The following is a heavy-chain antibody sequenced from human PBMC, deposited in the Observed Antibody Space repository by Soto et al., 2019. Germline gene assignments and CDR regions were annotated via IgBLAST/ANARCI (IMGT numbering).Heavy chain of an antibody. Sequence: PGGSLRLSCSASGFTFSSYGMHWVRQAPGKGLEWVAVIWYDGSNKYYADSVKGRFTISRDNSKNTLYLQMNSLRAEDTAVYYCAREDQYCSSTSCYGSPSFEPWGQGTLVTVSS. J-gene: IGHJ5*02. CDR1: GFTFSSYG. CDR3: AREDQYCSSTSCYGSPSFEP. V-gene: IGHV3-33*01. D-gene: IGHD2-2*01. CDR2: IWYDGSNK.